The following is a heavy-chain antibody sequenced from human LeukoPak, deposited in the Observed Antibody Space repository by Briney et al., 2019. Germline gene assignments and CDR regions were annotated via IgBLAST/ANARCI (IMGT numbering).Heavy chain of an antibody. V-gene: IGHV4-31*03. CDR3: ARRYGSGSYNDY. J-gene: IGHJ4*02. CDR2: IYYSGTT. CDR1: GGSISSGGYY. D-gene: IGHD3-10*01. Sequence: PSETLSLTCTVSGGSISSGGYYWSWIRQHPGKGLEWIGYIYYSGTTYYNPSLKSRVTMSVDTSKNQFSLKLSSVTAADTAVYYCARRYGSGSYNDYWGQGTLVTVSS.